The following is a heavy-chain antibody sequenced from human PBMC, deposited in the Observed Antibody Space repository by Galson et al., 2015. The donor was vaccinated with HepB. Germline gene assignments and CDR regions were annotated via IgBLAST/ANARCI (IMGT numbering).Heavy chain of an antibody. D-gene: IGHD2-2*01. CDR1: GFTFSSYG. J-gene: IGHJ3*02. CDR3: AKDIVVVPAAIRDHQLDDAFDI. Sequence: SLRLSCAASGFTFSSYGMHWVRQAPGKGLEWVAVISYDGSNKYYADSVKGRFTISRDNSKNTLYLQMNSLRAEDTAVYYCAKDIVVVPAAIRDHQLDDAFDIWGQGTMVTVSS. V-gene: IGHV3-30*18. CDR2: ISYDGSNK.